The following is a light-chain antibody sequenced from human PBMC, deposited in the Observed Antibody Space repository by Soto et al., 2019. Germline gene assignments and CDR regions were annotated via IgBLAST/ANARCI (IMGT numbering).Light chain of an antibody. Sequence: IVVTKYTYSLSASVGDRVTLTCQASQDISNYLNWYQKQPGKAPKLLIYDASKLKIGVPSRFRGSGSGTDFSLTITSLQPEDIGTYYCQQYDNLPSFGGGTKVDIK. CDR2: DAS. CDR3: QQYDNLPS. CDR1: QDISNY. J-gene: IGKJ4*01. V-gene: IGKV1-33*01.